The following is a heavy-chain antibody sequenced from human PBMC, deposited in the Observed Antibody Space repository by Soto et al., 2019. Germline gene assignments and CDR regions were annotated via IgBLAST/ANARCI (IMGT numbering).Heavy chain of an antibody. J-gene: IGHJ6*02. V-gene: IGHV1-69*02. CDR2: ITPILGIA. CDR1: GGTFSSYT. CDR3: ASLWYGAPTSYGMDV. Sequence: QVQLVQSGAEVKKHGSSVKVSCKASGGTFSSYTISWVRQAPGQGLEWMGRITPILGIANYAQKFQGRVTITADKSTSTAYMELSSLRSEDTAVYYCASLWYGAPTSYGMDVWGQGTTVTVSS. D-gene: IGHD4-17*01.